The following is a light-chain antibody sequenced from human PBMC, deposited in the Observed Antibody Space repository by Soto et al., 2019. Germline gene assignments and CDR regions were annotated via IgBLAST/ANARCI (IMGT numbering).Light chain of an antibody. J-gene: IGKJ1*01. V-gene: IGKV1-27*01. Sequence: DIQMTQSPSSLSASVGDRVTITCRASQGISNYLDWYQQKPGQAPKLLIYAASTLQSGVPSRFSGSGSGTDFTITISSLQPEDVATYYSQRYYRAPPWTFGQGTKVEIK. CDR2: AAS. CDR3: QRYYRAPPWT. CDR1: QGISNY.